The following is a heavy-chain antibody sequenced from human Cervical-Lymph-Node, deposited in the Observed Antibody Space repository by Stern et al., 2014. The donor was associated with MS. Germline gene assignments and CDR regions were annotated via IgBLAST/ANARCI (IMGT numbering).Heavy chain of an antibody. V-gene: IGHV4-59*01. CDR3: ARLPAAAYYFDY. CDR2: IYDSGST. Sequence: QVQLQESGPGLVKPSETLSLTCTVSGGSISGYYWSWIRQPPGKGLEWICYIYDSGSTNYNPSLKSRVTISVDSSKNQFSLKLSSVTAADTAVYYCARLPAAAYYFDYWGQGTLVTVSS. J-gene: IGHJ4*02. CDR1: GGSISGYY. D-gene: IGHD6-25*01.